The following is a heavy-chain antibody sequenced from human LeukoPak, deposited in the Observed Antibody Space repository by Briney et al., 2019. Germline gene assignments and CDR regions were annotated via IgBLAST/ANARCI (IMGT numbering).Heavy chain of an antibody. D-gene: IGHD3-10*01. CDR1: GDSISTNSYY. V-gene: IGHV4-39*01. CDR3: ARSYYYGYRQIDY. CDR2: IYYSGST. J-gene: IGHJ4*02. Sequence: SEALSLTCTASGDSISTNSYYWVWLRQPPGQGLEWLGSIYYSGSTYYNPSLKSRVTISVDTSKKQFSLNLYSVTAADTAVFYCARSYYYGYRQIDYWGQGTLVTVSS.